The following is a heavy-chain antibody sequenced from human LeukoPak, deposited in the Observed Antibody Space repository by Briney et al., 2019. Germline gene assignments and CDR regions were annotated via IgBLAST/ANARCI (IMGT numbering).Heavy chain of an antibody. V-gene: IGHV3-30*04. D-gene: IGHD2-15*01. CDR1: GFTFSSYA. CDR3: ARGASPIVVVVAATPGYFDY. Sequence: GRSLRLSCAASGFTFSSYAMHWVRQAPGKGLEWVAVISYDGSNKYYADSVKGRFTISRDNSKNTLYLQMNSLRAEDTAVYYCARGASPIVVVVAATPGYFDYWGQGTLVTVSS. CDR2: ISYDGSNK. J-gene: IGHJ4*02.